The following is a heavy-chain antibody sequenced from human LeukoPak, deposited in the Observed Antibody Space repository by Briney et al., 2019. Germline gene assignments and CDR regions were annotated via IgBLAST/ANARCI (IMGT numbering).Heavy chain of an antibody. Sequence: GASVKVSCKASGYTFTGYYMHWVRQAPGQGLEWMGWINPNSGGTNYAQKFQGRVTITRNTSISTAYMELSSLRSEGTAFYYCARTIAPAGTSPGYWGQGTLVTVSS. D-gene: IGHD6-13*01. CDR2: INPNSGGT. J-gene: IGHJ4*02. CDR1: GYTFTGYY. CDR3: ARTIAPAGTSPGY. V-gene: IGHV1-2*02.